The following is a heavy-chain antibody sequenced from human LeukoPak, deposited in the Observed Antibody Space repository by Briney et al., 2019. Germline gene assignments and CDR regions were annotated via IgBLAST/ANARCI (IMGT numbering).Heavy chain of an antibody. V-gene: IGHV4-38-2*02. Sequence: PSETLSLTCTVSGYSISSGYYWGWIRQPPGKGPEWIGSIYHSGRTYYNPSLKSRVTISVDTSKNQLSPNLSSVTAADTAVYYCARAYRSSWYLNWFDPWGQGTLVTVSS. CDR3: ARAYRSSWYLNWFDP. CDR2: IYHSGRT. CDR1: GYSISSGYY. D-gene: IGHD6-13*01. J-gene: IGHJ5*02.